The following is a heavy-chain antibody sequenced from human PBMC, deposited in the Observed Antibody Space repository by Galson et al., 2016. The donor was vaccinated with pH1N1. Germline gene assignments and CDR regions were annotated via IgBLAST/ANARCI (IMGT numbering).Heavy chain of an antibody. CDR1: GFTFNQFW. CDR3: ARDSSLWSAEWELFDY. CDR2: INPGATVK. J-gene: IGHJ4*02. Sequence: SLRLSCAASGFTFNQFWMTWVRQAPGKGLEWVANINPGATVKQYVDSVKGRFTISRANSKNTLFLQMNRLRAEDTAIYYCARDSSLWSAEWELFDYWGQGTLVTVSS. D-gene: IGHD1-26*01. V-gene: IGHV3-7*01.